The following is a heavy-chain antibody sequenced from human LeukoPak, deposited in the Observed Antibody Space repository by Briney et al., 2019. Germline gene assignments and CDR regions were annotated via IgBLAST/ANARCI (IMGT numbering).Heavy chain of an antibody. CDR2: IYHSGST. D-gene: IGHD5-24*01. V-gene: IGHV4-4*02. CDR1: GGSISSSNW. J-gene: IGHJ4*02. CDR3: ARGMEMAPNFDY. Sequence: SGTLSLTCAVSGGSISSSNWWSWVRQPPEKGLEWIGEIYHSGSTNYNPSLKSRVTISVDTSKNQFSLKLSSVTAADTAVYYCARGMEMAPNFDYWGQGTLVTVSS.